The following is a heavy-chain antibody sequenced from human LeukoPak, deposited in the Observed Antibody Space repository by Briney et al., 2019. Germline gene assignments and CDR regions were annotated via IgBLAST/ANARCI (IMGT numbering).Heavy chain of an antibody. Sequence: SETLSLTCAVYGGSFSGYYWSWIRQPPGKGLEWIGEINHSGSTNYNPSLKSRVTISVDTSKNQFSLKLSSVTAADTAVYYCARVPNHAFDIWGQGTMVTVSS. J-gene: IGHJ3*02. D-gene: IGHD7-27*01. CDR1: GGSFSGYY. CDR3: ARVPNHAFDI. CDR2: INHSGST. V-gene: IGHV4-34*01.